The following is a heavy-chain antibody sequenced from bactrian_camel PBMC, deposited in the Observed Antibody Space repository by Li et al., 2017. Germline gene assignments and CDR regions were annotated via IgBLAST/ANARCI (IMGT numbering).Heavy chain of an antibody. CDR1: LNPDSNYC. D-gene: IGHD6*01. V-gene: IGHV3S6*01. J-gene: IGHJ6*01. CDR3: GASSVCPPYGTNWGSWPDFGN. Sequence: HVQLVESGGGPVQAGVSLRPSCAASLNPDSNYCLGWFRQAPGKEREGVAVFYGGGNVAYYADSVKGRFTISQDSEPRLYLQMNGLKPEDTAMYYCGASSVCPPYGTNWGSWPDFGNWGQGTQVTVS. CDR2: FYGGGNVA.